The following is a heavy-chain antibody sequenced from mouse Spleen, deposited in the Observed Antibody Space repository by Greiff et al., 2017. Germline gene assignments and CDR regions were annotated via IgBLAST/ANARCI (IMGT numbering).Heavy chain of an antibody. CDR2: INYDGSST. J-gene: IGHJ1*01. CDR3: AREGIYYSNARYFDG. D-gene: IGHD1-1*01. Sequence: EGGLVQPGSSMKLSCTASGFTFSDYYLVWVRQAPEKGLEWVANINYDGSSTYYLDSLKSRFIISRDNAKNILYLQMSSLKSEDTATYYCAREGIYYSNARYFDGWGAGTTVTVSS. CDR1: GFTFSDYY. V-gene: IGHV5-16*01.